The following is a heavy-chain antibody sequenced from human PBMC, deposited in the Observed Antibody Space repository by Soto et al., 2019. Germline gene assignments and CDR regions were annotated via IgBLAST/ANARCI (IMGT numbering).Heavy chain of an antibody. D-gene: IGHD3-3*02. CDR3: ARRIFGVVSDKDYFDY. J-gene: IGHJ4*02. CDR2: INHSGST. CDR1: GGSFSGYY. Sequence: SDTLSLTCAVYGGSFSGYYWSWIRQPPGKGLEWIGEINHSGSTNYNPSLKSRVTISVDTSKNQFSLKLSSVTAADTAVYYCARRIFGVVSDKDYFDYWGQGTLVNVSS. V-gene: IGHV4-34*01.